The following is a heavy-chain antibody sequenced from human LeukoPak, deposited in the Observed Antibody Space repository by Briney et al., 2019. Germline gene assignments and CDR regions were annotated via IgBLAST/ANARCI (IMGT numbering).Heavy chain of an antibody. CDR1: GFTFSDYG. J-gene: IGHJ4*02. D-gene: IGHD3-22*01. Sequence: GGSLRLSCTASGFTFSDYGMHWVRQPPGKGLEWVAIIWYDGSNKKYEDSVKGRFTISRDNSKNTLYLQMNSLRAEDTAVYYCARGVDYYENSGTIDYWGQGTLVTVSS. CDR3: ARGVDYYENSGTIDY. CDR2: IWYDGSNK. V-gene: IGHV3-33*01.